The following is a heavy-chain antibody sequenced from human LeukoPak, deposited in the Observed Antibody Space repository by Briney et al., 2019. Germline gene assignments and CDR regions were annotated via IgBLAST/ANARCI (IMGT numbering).Heavy chain of an antibody. CDR3: TTRSVSGSYYREDY. CDR1: GFTFSNAW. D-gene: IGHD1-26*01. Sequence: GGSLRLSCAASGFTFSNAWMSWVRQAPGKGLEWVGRIKSKTDGGTTDYAAPVKGRFTISRDDSKNTLYLQMNSLKTEDTAVYYCTTRSVSGSYYREDYWGQGTLVTVSS. CDR2: IKSKTDGGTT. J-gene: IGHJ4*02. V-gene: IGHV3-15*01.